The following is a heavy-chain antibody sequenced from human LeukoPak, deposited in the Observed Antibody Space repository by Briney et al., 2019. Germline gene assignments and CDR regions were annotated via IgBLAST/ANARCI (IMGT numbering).Heavy chain of an antibody. CDR3: ARDMGDEFDY. CDR2: IKQDGSEK. CDR1: GFTFSSYR. Sequence: GGSLRLSCAASGFTFSSYRMSWVRQAPGKGLEWVANIKQDGSEKYYVDSVKGRFTISRDNAKNSLYLQMNSLRAEDTAVYYCARDMGDEFDYWGQGTLVTVSS. V-gene: IGHV3-7*01. J-gene: IGHJ4*02. D-gene: IGHD3-16*01.